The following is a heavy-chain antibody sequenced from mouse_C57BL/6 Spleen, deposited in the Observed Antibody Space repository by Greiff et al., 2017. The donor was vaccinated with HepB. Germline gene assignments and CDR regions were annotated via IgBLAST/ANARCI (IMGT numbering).Heavy chain of an antibody. D-gene: IGHD2-1*01. CDR2: IDPSDSET. J-gene: IGHJ2*01. CDR3: AIYYGNFYVDY. CDR1: GYTFTSYW. V-gene: IGHV1-52*01. Sequence: QVQLKQPGAELVRPGSSVKLSCKASGYTFTSYWMHWVKQRPIQGLEWIGNIDPSDSETHYNQKFKDKATLTVDKSSSTAYMQLSSLTSEDSAVYYCAIYYGNFYVDYWGQGTTLTVSS.